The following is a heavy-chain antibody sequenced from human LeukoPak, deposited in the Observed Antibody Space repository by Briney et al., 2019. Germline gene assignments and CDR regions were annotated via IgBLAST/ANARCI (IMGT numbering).Heavy chain of an antibody. J-gene: IGHJ4*02. CDR3: ARVLAAGLFDY. CDR1: GFTFSSYA. CDR2: ISYDGSNK. D-gene: IGHD6-13*01. V-gene: IGHV3-30-3*01. Sequence: GRSLRLSCAASGFTFSSYAMHWGRQAPGKGLEWVAVISYDGSNKYYADSVKGRFTISRDNSKNTLYLQMNSLRAEDTAVYYCARVLAAGLFDYWGQGTLVTVSS.